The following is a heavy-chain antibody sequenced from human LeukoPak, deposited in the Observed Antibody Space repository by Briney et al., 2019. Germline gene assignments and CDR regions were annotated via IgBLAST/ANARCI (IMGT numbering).Heavy chain of an antibody. J-gene: IGHJ3*02. Sequence: GASVKVSCKASGYTFTSYYMHWVRQAPGQGLEWMGIINPSGGSTSYAQKFQGRVTMTRDMSTSTVYMELSSLRSEDTAVYYCARGEGYYDSSGLNDAFDIWGQGTMVTVSS. CDR3: ARGEGYYDSSGLNDAFDI. V-gene: IGHV1-46*01. CDR2: INPSGGST. D-gene: IGHD3-22*01. CDR1: GYTFTSYY.